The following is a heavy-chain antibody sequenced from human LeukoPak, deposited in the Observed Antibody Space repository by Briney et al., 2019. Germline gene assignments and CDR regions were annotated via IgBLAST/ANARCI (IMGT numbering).Heavy chain of an antibody. D-gene: IGHD3-22*01. CDR3: AKLYYDSSGPKLYYFDY. CDR1: GFTFSSYA. Sequence: GGSLRLPCAASGFTFSSYAMSWVRQAPGKGLEWVSAISGSGGSTYYADSVKGRFTISRDNSKNTLYLQMNSLRAEDTAVYYCAKLYYDSSGPKLYYFDYWGQGTLVTVSS. V-gene: IGHV3-23*01. J-gene: IGHJ4*02. CDR2: ISGSGGST.